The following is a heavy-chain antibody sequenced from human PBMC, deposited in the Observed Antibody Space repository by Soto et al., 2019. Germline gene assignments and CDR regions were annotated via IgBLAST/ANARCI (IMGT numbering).Heavy chain of an antibody. CDR2: VYHTGAT. CDR3: ARGGNRYSNVGSGVGGFDF. CDR1: GASVSSSS. Sequence: SETLSLTCTVSGASVSSSSWSWIRQSPERGLEWIAYVYHTGATNYNPSLKSRVTISRDTSKGQFSLTLTSLTTADTAVYFCARGGNRYSNVGSGVGGFDFWGQGSLVTVSS. V-gene: IGHV4-59*02. J-gene: IGHJ4*02. D-gene: IGHD5-12*01.